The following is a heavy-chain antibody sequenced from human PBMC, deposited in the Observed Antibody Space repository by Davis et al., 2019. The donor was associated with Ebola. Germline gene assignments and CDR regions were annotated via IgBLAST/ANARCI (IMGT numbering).Heavy chain of an antibody. CDR2: ISSSGNTI. J-gene: IGHJ6*02. V-gene: IGHV3-48*03. D-gene: IGHD5-18*01. CDR3: ARAHVDTAMAYYYYGMDV. Sequence: GESLKISCAASGFTFSSYEMNWVRQAPGKGLEWVSYISSSGNTIYYADSVKGRFTISRDNAKNTLYLQMNSLRAEDTAVYYCARAHVDTAMAYYYYGMDVWGQGTTVTVSS. CDR1: GFTFSSYE.